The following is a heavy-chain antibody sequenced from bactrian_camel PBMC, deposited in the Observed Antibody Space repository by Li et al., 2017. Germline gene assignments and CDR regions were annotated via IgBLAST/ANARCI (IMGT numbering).Heavy chain of an antibody. CDR2: VDTTGSK. CDR3: AARPGQCVWLLLGLDRAHYEFPS. Sequence: HVQLVESGGGSVQAGGSLRLSCATSGYTCIGWLRQALGKRRELIATVDTTGSKAYTDVVKGRFTISQDSAKNTLYLQMISLRPEDTGMYYCAARPGQCVWLLLGLDRAHYEFPSWGQGTQVTVS. CDR1: GYTCI. J-gene: IGHJ4*01. D-gene: IGHD3*01. V-gene: IGHV3S53*01.